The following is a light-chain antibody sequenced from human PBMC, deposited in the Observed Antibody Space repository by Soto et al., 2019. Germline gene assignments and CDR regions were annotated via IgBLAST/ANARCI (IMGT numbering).Light chain of an antibody. J-gene: IGKJ5*01. V-gene: IGKV3-11*01. CDR2: AAS. Sequence: EIVLTQSPVTLSLSPGERATLSFRASQSVSSCLAWYQQKPGQAPRLLIYAASNRATGIPARFSGSGSGTDFTLTISSLEPEDFAVYYCQQRSNWLITFGQGTRLEN. CDR1: QSVSSC. CDR3: QQRSNWLIT.